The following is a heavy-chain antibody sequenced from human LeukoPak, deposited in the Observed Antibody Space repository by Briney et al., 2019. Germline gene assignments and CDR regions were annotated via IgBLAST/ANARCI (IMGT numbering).Heavy chain of an antibody. CDR2: IRGSGGST. V-gene: IGHV3-23*01. CDR3: AKGSSGYYYVGTPLDY. J-gene: IGHJ4*02. Sequence: GGCLRHSRAASGFSCISYVMCWVRQAPGRGLGWASAIRGSGGSTYYADSVKGRFTISRDNSKNTLYLQMNSLRAEDTAVYYCAKGSSGYYYVGTPLDYWGQRTLVSVSS. CDR1: GFSCISYV. D-gene: IGHD3-22*01.